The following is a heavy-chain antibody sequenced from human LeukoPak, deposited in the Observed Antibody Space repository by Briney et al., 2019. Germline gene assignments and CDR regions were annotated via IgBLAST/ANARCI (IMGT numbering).Heavy chain of an antibody. D-gene: IGHD4-17*01. CDR3: ATENYGDHGAFDT. CDR2: ISGSGGST. V-gene: IGHV3-23*01. Sequence: PGGSLRLSCAASGFTFSSYAMSWVRQAPGKGLEWVSAISGSGGSTYYADSVRGRFTISRDNSKNTLYLQMNSLRAEDTAVYYCATENYGDHGAFDTWGQGTMVTVSS. J-gene: IGHJ3*02. CDR1: GFTFSSYA.